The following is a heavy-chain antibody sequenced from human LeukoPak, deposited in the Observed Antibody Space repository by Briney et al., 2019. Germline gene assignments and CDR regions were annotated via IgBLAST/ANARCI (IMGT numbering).Heavy chain of an antibody. J-gene: IGHJ5*02. V-gene: IGHV3-74*01. CDR1: GFTSRSYW. CDR3: ASGQDTSGYYGLA. CDR2: TNSDGGIT. Sequence: PGGSLRLSCAASGFTSRSYWMHWVRQAPGKGLVWVSRTNSDGGITNYADSVKGRFTISRDNAKNTLYLQMNSLRAEDTAVYYCASGQDTSGYYGLAWGQGTLVTVSS. D-gene: IGHD3-22*01.